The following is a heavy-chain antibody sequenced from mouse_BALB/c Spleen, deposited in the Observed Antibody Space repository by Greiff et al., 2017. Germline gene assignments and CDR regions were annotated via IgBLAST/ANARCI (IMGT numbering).Heavy chain of an antibody. V-gene: IGHV1-7*01. CDR3: AREDGNYGGYFDV. D-gene: IGHD2-1*01. Sequence: VQLQESGAELAKPGASVKMSCKASGYTFTSYWMHWVKQMPGQGLEWIGYINPSTGYTEYNQKFKDKATLTADKSSSTAYMQLSSLTSEDSAVYYCAREDGNYGGYFDVWGAGTTVTVSS. J-gene: IGHJ1*01. CDR1: GYTFTSYW. CDR2: INPSTGYT.